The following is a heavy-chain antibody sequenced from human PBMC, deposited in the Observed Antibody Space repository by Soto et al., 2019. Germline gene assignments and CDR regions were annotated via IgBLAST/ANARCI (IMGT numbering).Heavy chain of an antibody. J-gene: IGHJ6*02. Sequence: WWSWVRQMPGKGLEWMGIIYPGDSDTRYSPSFQGQVTISADKSISTAYLQWSSLKASDTAMYYCARGEGSSWSLYYGMDVWGQGTTVTVSS. D-gene: IGHD6-13*01. CDR1: W. CDR2: IYPGDSDT. CDR3: ARGEGSSWSLYYGMDV. V-gene: IGHV5-51*01.